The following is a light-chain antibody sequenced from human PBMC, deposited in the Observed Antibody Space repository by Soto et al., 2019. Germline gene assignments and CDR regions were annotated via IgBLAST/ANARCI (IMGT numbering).Light chain of an antibody. CDR1: SLHSSYA. CDR3: QTWGTGIQV. Sequence: QPVLTQSPSTSASLGASVKLTCTLSSLHSSYAIAWHQQQPEKGPRYLMKLNSDGSHSKGDGIPDRFSGSSSGAERYLTISSLQSEDEADYYCQTWGTGIQVFGGGTQLTVL. V-gene: IGLV4-69*01. J-gene: IGLJ2*01. CDR2: LNSDGSH.